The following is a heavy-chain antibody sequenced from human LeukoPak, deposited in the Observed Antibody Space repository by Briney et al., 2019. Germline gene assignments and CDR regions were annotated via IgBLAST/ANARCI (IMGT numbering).Heavy chain of an antibody. CDR3: ARGQFRNWNDYAY. CDR2: MNPNSGNT. Sequence: ASVKVSCKASGYTFTSYDINWVRQATGQGLEWMGWMNPNSGNTGYAQKFQGRGTMTRNTSISTASMELSSLRSEDTAVYYCARGQFRNWNDYAYWGQGTLVTVSS. J-gene: IGHJ4*02. CDR1: GYTFTSYD. V-gene: IGHV1-8*01. D-gene: IGHD1-20*01.